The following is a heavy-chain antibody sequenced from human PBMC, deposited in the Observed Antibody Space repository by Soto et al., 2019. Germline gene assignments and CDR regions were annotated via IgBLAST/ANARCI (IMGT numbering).Heavy chain of an antibody. CDR3: ARQSYYDFWGGYYPYYYYYMDV. Sequence: PGESLKISCKGSGYSFTSYWIGWVRQMPGKGLEWMGFIYPGDSDTRYSPSFQGQVTISADKSISTAYLQWSSLKASDTAMYYCARQSYYDFWGGYYPYYYYYMDVWGKGTTVTVSS. CDR1: GYSFTSYW. V-gene: IGHV5-51*01. CDR2: IYPGDSDT. J-gene: IGHJ6*03. D-gene: IGHD3-3*01.